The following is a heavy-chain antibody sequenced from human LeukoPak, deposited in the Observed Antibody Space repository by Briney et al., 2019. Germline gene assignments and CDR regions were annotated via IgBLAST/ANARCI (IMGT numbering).Heavy chain of an antibody. CDR2: IRSKANSYAT. J-gene: IGHJ4*02. Sequence: PGGSLRLSCAASGFTFSGSAMHWVRQASGKGLEWVGRIRSKANSYATAYAASVKGRFTISRDDSKNTAYLQMNSLKTEDTAVYYCTRPMYSGSVGLFDYWGQGTLVTVSS. CDR1: GFTFSGSA. D-gene: IGHD1-26*01. V-gene: IGHV3-73*01. CDR3: TRPMYSGSVGLFDY.